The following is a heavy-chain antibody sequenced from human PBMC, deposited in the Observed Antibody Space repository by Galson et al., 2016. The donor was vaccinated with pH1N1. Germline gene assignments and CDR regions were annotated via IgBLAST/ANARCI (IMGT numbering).Heavy chain of an antibody. CDR3: VKLDSSGYCYGRFDS. Sequence: SLRLSCAASGFTFNIFAMSWVRQAPGKGPEWVSSISASGANTNYADPVKGRFTISRDNSKNTLYLQTNSLRAEDTAIYYCVKLDSSGYCYGRFDSWGQGTLVTVSS. D-gene: IGHD3-22*01. V-gene: IGHV3-23*01. J-gene: IGHJ4*02. CDR2: ISASGANT. CDR1: GFTFNIFA.